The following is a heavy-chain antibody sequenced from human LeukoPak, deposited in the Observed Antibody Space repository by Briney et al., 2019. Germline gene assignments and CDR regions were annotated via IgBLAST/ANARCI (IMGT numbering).Heavy chain of an antibody. CDR3: AKTKDSSSWYSDYFDY. V-gene: IGHV3-23*01. CDR1: GFTFSSYG. Sequence: GGSLRLSCAASGFTFSSYGMSWVRQAPGKGLEWVSAISGSGGSTYYADSVKGRFTISRDNSKNTLYLQMNSLRAEDTAVYYCAKTKDSSSWYSDYFDYWGQGTLVTVSS. D-gene: IGHD6-13*01. CDR2: ISGSGGST. J-gene: IGHJ4*02.